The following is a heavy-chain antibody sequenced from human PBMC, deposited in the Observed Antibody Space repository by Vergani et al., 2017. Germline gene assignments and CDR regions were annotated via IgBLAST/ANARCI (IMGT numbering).Heavy chain of an antibody. CDR2: IYYSGST. CDR3: ARSRWDILTVPLNWFDP. CDR1: GGFISSSSYY. Sequence: QLQLQESGPGLVKPSETLSLTCTVSGGFISSSSYYWGWIRQPPGKGLEWIGSIYYSGSTYYNPSLKSRVNISVDTSKNQFSLNLSSVTAAETAVYYCARSRWDILTVPLNWFDPWGQGTLVTVSS. V-gene: IGHV4-39*01. D-gene: IGHD3-9*01. J-gene: IGHJ5*02.